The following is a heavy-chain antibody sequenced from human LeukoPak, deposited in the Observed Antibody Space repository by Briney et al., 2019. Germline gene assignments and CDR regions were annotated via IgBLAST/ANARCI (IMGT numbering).Heavy chain of an antibody. CDR2: INHSGST. CDR3: ANLYYGTDSKGDY. D-gene: IGHD3-10*01. V-gene: IGHV4-34*01. J-gene: IGHJ4*02. CDR1: GGSFSGYY. Sequence: TSETLSLTCAVYGGSFSGYYWSWIRQPPGKGLEWIGEINHSGSTNYNPSLKSRVTISVDTSKNQFSLKLSSVTAADTAVYYCANLYYGTDSKGDYWGQGTLVTVSS.